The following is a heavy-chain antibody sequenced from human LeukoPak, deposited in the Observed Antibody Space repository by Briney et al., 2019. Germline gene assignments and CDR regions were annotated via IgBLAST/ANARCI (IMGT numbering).Heavy chain of an antibody. CDR3: ARQGAREGRDGHAAFDI. J-gene: IGHJ3*02. V-gene: IGHV5-51*01. Sequence: GKSVSNGLSVEVRRRPRKGQKWMGHIYPGDSDTRYSPSFQGQVTISADKSISTAYLQWSSLKASDTAIYYCARQGAREGRDGHAAFDIGGQGQTGLVSS. CDR2: IYPGDSDT. CDR1: GKSVSNGL.